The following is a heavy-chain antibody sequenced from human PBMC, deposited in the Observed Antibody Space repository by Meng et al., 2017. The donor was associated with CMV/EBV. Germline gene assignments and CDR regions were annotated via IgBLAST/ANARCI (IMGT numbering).Heavy chain of an antibody. CDR1: GFTLSSYS. CDR2: ISSSSSYI. J-gene: IGHJ6*02. V-gene: IGHV3-21*01. CDR3: ARRYCSSTSCPPCYGLDV. Sequence: GEFLKISCAASGFTLSSYSMNWVRQAPGKGLEWVSPISSSSSYIYYADSVKGRFTISRDNAKNSLYLQMNSLRAEDTAVYYCARRYCSSTSCPPCYGLDVWGQGTTVTVSS. D-gene: IGHD2-2*01.